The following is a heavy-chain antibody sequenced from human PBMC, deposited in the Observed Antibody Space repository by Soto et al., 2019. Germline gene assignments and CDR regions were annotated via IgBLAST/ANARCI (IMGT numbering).Heavy chain of an antibody. CDR1: GFTFSSYS. D-gene: IGHD3-16*01. V-gene: IGHV3-48*01. CDR3: VMSRPQPTRKISPGFDY. J-gene: IGHJ4*02. CDR2: ISSSSSTI. Sequence: PGGSLRLSCAASGFTFSSYSMNWVRQAPGKGLEWVSYISSSSSTIYYADSVKGRFTISRDNAKNSLYLQMNSLRAEDTAVYYCVMSRPQPTRKISPGFDYWGQGTLVTVSS.